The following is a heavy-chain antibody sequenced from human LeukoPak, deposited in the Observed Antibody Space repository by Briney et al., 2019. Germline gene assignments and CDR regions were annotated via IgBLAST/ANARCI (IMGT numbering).Heavy chain of an antibody. J-gene: IGHJ4*02. CDR2: ISYDGSNK. D-gene: IGHD2-8*01. CDR1: GGTFSSYA. V-gene: IGHV3-30-3*01. CDR3: ARDWMVYTEGVDY. Sequence: SCKASGGTFSSYAMHWVRQAPGKGLEWVAVISYDGSNKYYADSVKGRFTISRDNSKNTLYLQMNSLRAEDTAVYYCARDWMVYTEGVDYWGQGTLVTVSS.